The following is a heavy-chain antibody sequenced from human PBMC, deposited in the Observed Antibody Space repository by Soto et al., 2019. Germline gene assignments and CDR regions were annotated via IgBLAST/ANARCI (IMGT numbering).Heavy chain of an antibody. CDR2: ISWNSGSI. CDR3: AKDIDCSSTSCFLPTYYYGMDV. Sequence: EVPLLESGGGLVQPGGSLRLSCAASGFTFSSYAMSWVRQAPGKGLEWVSGISWNSGSIGYADSVKGRFTIYRDNAKNTLYLQRNSLRAEDTALYYCAKDIDCSSTSCFLPTYYYGMDVWGQGTTVTVSS. CDR1: GFTFSSYA. V-gene: IGHV3-9*01. D-gene: IGHD2-2*01. J-gene: IGHJ6*02.